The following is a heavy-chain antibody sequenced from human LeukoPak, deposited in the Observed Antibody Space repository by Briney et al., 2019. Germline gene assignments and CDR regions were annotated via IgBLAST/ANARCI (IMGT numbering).Heavy chain of an antibody. Sequence: ASVKVSCKASGYTFTDNGISWVRQAPGEGLAWMGWISANSGKTNYAQRFQGRVTMTTDTSTSTAYMELRSLRSDDTAVYYCARNSSYDSGSFDYWGQGTLVTVSS. CDR1: GYTFTDNG. CDR2: ISANSGKT. J-gene: IGHJ4*02. V-gene: IGHV1-18*01. D-gene: IGHD3-10*01. CDR3: ARNSSYDSGSFDY.